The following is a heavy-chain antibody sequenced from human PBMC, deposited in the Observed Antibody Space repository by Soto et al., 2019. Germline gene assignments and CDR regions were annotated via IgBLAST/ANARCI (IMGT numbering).Heavy chain of an antibody. CDR1: GFTFSSYA. CDR2: ISGSGGST. D-gene: IGHD1-1*01. Sequence: QRLSCAASGFTFSSYAMSWVRQAPGKGLEWVSAISGSGGSTYYADSVKGRFTISRDNSKNTLYLQMNSLRAEDTAVYYCAKPCGCWIRHFEGMDVWGHGTMVTVSS. J-gene: IGHJ6*02. CDR3: AKPCGCWIRHFEGMDV. V-gene: IGHV3-23*01.